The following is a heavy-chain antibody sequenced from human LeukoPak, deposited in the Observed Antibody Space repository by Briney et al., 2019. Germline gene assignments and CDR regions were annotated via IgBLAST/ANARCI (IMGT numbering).Heavy chain of an antibody. CDR2: ITGTGADT. Sequence: GGSLRLSCAASGFTFNNYAMTWVRQAPGKGLEWVLSITGTGADTSYADSVKGRFTISRDNSKNMLFLQMNSLRAEDTAIYYCARDRFTWATVGDDYWGQGTLVTVSA. CDR3: ARDRFTWATVGDDY. J-gene: IGHJ4*02. V-gene: IGHV3-23*01. D-gene: IGHD3-10*01. CDR1: GFTFNNYA.